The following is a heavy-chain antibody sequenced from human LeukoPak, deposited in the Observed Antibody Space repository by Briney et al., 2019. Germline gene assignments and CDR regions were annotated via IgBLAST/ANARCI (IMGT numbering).Heavy chain of an antibody. V-gene: IGHV4-4*02. CDR2: IYHSGST. D-gene: IGHD3-22*01. J-gene: IGHJ6*02. CDR3: ARVRRAFRSGYPSGYYGMDV. Sequence: SGTLSLTCAVSGVSISSSNWWSWVRQPPGKGLEWIGEIYHSGSTNYNPSLKSRVTISVDKSKNQFSLKLSSVTAADTAVYYCARVRRAFRSGYPSGYYGMDVWGQGTTVTVSS. CDR1: GVSISSSNW.